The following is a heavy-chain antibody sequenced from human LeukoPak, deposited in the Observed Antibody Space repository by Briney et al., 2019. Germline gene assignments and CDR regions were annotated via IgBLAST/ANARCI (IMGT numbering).Heavy chain of an antibody. D-gene: IGHD1-26*01. J-gene: IGHJ3*02. CDR1: GFTFSSYG. Sequence: PGGSLRLSCAASGFTFSSYGMHWVRQAPGKGLEWVTFIRYDGNNKYFADSVKGRFTISRDNSKNTLYLQMNSLRAEDTAVDYCAKNNLVGATVEAFDIWGQGTMVTVSS. V-gene: IGHV3-30*02. CDR2: IRYDGNNK. CDR3: AKNNLVGATVEAFDI.